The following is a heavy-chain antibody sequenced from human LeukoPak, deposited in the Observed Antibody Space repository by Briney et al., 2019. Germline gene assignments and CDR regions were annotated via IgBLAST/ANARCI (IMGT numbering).Heavy chain of an antibody. Sequence: GASVKVSCKASGYTFTFYYMHWVRQAPGQGLEWMGIINPSGGNTSYAQKFQGRVTMTRDMSTSTVYMELSSLRSEDTAVYYCARGSSKDDTSGYYYVDGSDGPDYWGQGTLDTVSS. J-gene: IGHJ4*02. V-gene: IGHV1-46*01. CDR3: ARGSSKDDTSGYYYVDGSDGPDY. D-gene: IGHD3-22*01. CDR2: INPSGGNT. CDR1: GYTFTFYY.